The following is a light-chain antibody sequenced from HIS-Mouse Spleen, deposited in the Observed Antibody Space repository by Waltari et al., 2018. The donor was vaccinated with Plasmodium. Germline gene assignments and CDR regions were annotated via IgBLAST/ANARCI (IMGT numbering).Light chain of an antibody. CDR1: QGIRND. CDR3: LQDYNYPYT. V-gene: IGKV1-6*01. Sequence: AIQITQSPSSLSASVGDRVTITCRASQGIRNDLGWYQQKPGKAPKLLISAASSSQSGVPSRFSGSGSGTDFTLTISSLQPEDFATYYCLQDYNYPYTFGQGTKLEIK. J-gene: IGKJ2*01. CDR2: AAS.